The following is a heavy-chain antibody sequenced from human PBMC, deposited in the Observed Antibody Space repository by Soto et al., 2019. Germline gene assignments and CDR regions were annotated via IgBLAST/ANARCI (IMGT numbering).Heavy chain of an antibody. Sequence: EVQLVESGGGLVQPGRSLRLSCAASGFTFVDYAMHWVRQAPGQGLEWVSGISWDGGSKGYTDSVKGRFTISRENAKKSLYLEMNSLRVEDTALYYCTKDEGYCSSISCIDAFDYWGEATMVTVS. CDR3: TKDEGYCSSISCIDAFDY. J-gene: IGHJ3*01. V-gene: IGHV3-9*01. CDR1: GFTFVDYA. D-gene: IGHD2-2*01. CDR2: ISWDGGSK.